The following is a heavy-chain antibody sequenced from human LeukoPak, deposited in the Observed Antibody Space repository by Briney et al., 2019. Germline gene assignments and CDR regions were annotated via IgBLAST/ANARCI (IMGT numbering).Heavy chain of an antibody. V-gene: IGHV1-2*02. J-gene: IGHJ4*02. D-gene: IGHD2-8*01. Sequence: ASVKVSCKASGYTFTGYYMHWVRQAPGQGLEWMGWINPNSGGTNYAQNFQGRVTMSRDTSISTAYMELSRLRSDDTAVYYCARFNLGYCTNGVCFDYWGQGTLVTVSS. CDR3: ARFNLGYCTNGVCFDY. CDR2: INPNSGGT. CDR1: GYTFTGYY.